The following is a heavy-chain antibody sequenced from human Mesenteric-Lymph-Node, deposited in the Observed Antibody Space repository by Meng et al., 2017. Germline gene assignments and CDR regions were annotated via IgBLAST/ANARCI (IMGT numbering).Heavy chain of an antibody. V-gene: IGHV3-23*01. CDR2: ISGSGGST. Sequence: GESLKISCAASGFTFSSYAMSWVRQAPGKGLEWVSGISGSGGSTYYADSVQGRFTISRDSSKNTLYLHMDSLRAEDTALYYCARGGKAVAGTLYYFDYWGQGTLVTVSS. CDR1: GFTFSSYA. CDR3: ARGGKAVAGTLYYFDY. J-gene: IGHJ4*02. D-gene: IGHD6-19*01.